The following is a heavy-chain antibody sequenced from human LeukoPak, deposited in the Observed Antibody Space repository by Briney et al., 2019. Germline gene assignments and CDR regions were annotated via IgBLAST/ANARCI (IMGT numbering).Heavy chain of an antibody. Sequence: GGSLRLSCAVSGFTFSSYSMNWVRQAPGKGLEWVSSISSSSSYIYYADSVKGRFTISRDNAKNSLYLQMNSLRAEDTAVYYCARDKYDSSGWYAFDIWGQGTMVTVSS. J-gene: IGHJ3*02. CDR1: GFTFSSYS. D-gene: IGHD3-22*01. CDR2: ISSSSSYI. V-gene: IGHV3-21*01. CDR3: ARDKYDSSGWYAFDI.